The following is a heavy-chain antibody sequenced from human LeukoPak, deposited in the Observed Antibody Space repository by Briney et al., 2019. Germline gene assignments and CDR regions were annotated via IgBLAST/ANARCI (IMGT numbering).Heavy chain of an antibody. CDR3: AITPNYYDSSGYYYLRGYFDY. D-gene: IGHD3-22*01. CDR2: ISDSGGST. V-gene: IGHV3-23*01. J-gene: IGHJ4*02. Sequence: TGGSLRLSCAASGFTFSNYAMTWVRQAPGKGLEWVSGISDSGGSTYYADSVKGRFTISRDNSKNTLCLQMNSLRAEDTAVYYCAITPNYYDSSGYYYLRGYFDYWGQGTLVTVSS. CDR1: GFTFSNYA.